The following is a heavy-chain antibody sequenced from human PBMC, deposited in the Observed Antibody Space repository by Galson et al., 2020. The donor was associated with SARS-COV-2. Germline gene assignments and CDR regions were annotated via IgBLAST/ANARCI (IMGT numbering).Heavy chain of an antibody. D-gene: IGHD4-17*01. J-gene: IGHJ4*02. Sequence: SETLSLTCTVSGGSISSGGYYWSWIRQHPGKGLEWIGYIYYSGSTYYNPSLKSRVTISVDTSKNQFSLKLSSVTAADTAVYYCARAEAGGDYDRAGGRYYFDYWGQGTLVTVSS. CDR3: ARAEAGGDYDRAGGRYYFDY. CDR1: GGSISSGGYY. CDR2: IYYSGST. V-gene: IGHV4-31*03.